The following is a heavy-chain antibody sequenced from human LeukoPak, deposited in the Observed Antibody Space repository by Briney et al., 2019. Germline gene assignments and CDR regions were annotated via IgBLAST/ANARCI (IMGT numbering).Heavy chain of an antibody. Sequence: PGGSLRLSCAAPGLTFSNYAMNWVRQASGKGLEWVSGITDSGRKTYYADSVKGRFSISRDNSKNTVYLQMSDLRAEDTAVYYCAKITKATTPKYWGQGTLVTVSS. J-gene: IGHJ4*02. V-gene: IGHV3-23*01. D-gene: IGHD3-10*01. CDR2: ITDSGRKT. CDR3: AKITKATTPKY. CDR1: GLTFSNYA.